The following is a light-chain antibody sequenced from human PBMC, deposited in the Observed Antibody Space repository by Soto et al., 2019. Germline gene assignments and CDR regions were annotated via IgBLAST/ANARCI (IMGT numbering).Light chain of an antibody. CDR1: QSVLYSYDNKNY. V-gene: IGKV4-1*01. J-gene: IGKJ4*01. Sequence: DIVMTQSPDSLAVSLGERATINCKSSQSVLYSYDNKNYLAWYQQKPGQPPKLLIYWASTRESGVPDRFSGSGSGTDFTLIVSSLQAEDVAVYFCQQYYNTPLAFGGGTKVEIK. CDR2: WAS. CDR3: QQYYNTPLA.